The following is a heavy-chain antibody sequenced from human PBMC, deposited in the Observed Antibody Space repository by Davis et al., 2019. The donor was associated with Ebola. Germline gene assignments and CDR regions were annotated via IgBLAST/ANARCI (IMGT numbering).Heavy chain of an antibody. Sequence: MPSETLSLTCTVSGGSISSSSHYWAWIRQPSGEGLEWIGNIYYAGSTSYNPSLKSRVTISVDTSKNHFSLRLRSVTAADTAVYYCARHGGEWELPGNYYYYGMDVWGKGTTVTVSS. CDR3: ARHGGEWELPGNYYYYGMDV. CDR1: GGSISSSSHY. CDR2: IYYAGST. V-gene: IGHV4-39*01. J-gene: IGHJ6*04. D-gene: IGHD1-26*01.